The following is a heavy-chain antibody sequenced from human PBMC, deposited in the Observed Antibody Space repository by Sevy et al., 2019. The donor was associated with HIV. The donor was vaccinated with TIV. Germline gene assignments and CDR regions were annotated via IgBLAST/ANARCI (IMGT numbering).Heavy chain of an antibody. Sequence: SETLSLTCAVYGGSFSGYYWNWIRQPPGKGLEWIGEINHSGSTNYNPSLKSRVTISVDPSKNQFSLKLSSVTAADTAVYYCARYRMAGNFDYWGQGTLVTVSS. CDR3: ARYRMAGNFDY. CDR2: INHSGST. CDR1: GGSFSGYY. J-gene: IGHJ4*01. V-gene: IGHV4-34*01. D-gene: IGHD6-19*01.